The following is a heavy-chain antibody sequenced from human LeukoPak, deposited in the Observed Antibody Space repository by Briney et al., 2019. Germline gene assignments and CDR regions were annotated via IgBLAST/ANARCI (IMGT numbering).Heavy chain of an antibody. D-gene: IGHD2-21*02. J-gene: IGHJ3*02. Sequence: PSETLSLTCTVSGGSISSGGYYWSWIRQHPGKGLEWIGYIYYSGSTYYNPSLKSRVTISVDTSKNQFSLKLSSVTAADTAVYYCARAPCGGDCYSGAFDIWGQGTMVTVSS. V-gene: IGHV4-31*03. CDR2: IYYSGST. CDR1: GGSISSGGYY. CDR3: ARAPCGGDCYSGAFDI.